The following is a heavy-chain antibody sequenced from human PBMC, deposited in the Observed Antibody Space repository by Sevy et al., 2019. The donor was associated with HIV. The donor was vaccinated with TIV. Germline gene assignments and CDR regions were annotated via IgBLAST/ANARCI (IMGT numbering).Heavy chain of an antibody. D-gene: IGHD5-12*01. J-gene: IGHJ6*02. CDR1: GFTFSSYG. CDR2: ISYDGSNK. CDR3: AKGDGYNFHYYYGMDV. Sequence: GGSLRLSCAASGFTFSSYGMHWVRQAPGKGLEWVAVISYDGSNKYYADSVKGRFTISRDNSKSTLYLQMNSLRAEDTAVYYCAKGDGYNFHYYYGMDVWGQGTTVTVSS. V-gene: IGHV3-30*18.